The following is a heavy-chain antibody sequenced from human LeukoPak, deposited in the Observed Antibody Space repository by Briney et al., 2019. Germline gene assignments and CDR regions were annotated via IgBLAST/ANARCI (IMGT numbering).Heavy chain of an antibody. CDR1: GDSVSSNSGA. V-gene: IGHV6-1*01. J-gene: IGHJ4*02. D-gene: IGHD6-13*01. CDR2: TYYRSKWYN. CDR3: ARDLRSWYPGSYFDY. Sequence: SQTLSLTCAISGDSVSSNSGAWNWIRQSPSRGLEWLGRTYYRSKWYNDYAVSVKSRITINPDTSENQFSLQLNSVTPEDTAVYYCARDLRSWYPGSYFDYWGQGTLVTVSS.